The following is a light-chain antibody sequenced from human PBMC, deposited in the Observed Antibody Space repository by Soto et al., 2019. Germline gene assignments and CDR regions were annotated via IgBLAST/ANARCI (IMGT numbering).Light chain of an antibody. CDR1: QSVGIN. CDR3: QQYYKWPLT. V-gene: IGKV3-15*01. Sequence: IMMSQFPVILSVSPGERATLSCRASQSVGINLAWYQQKPGQAPRLLIYDASSRATGAPARFSGSGSGTDFTLTISSLQSEDFAAYYCQQYYKWPLTFGGGTRWIS. CDR2: DAS. J-gene: IGKJ4*01.